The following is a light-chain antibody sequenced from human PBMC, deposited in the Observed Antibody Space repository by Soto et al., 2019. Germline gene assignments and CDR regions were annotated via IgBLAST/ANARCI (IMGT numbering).Light chain of an antibody. J-gene: IGKJ1*01. Sequence: IVLSQAPATLSLSPGERAPLSCRASPSVSGSNLAWYQQKPGQAPRLLIYGASNRATGIPDRFSGSGSGTDFTLTISRLEPEDFAVYYCQQYGSSGTFGQGTKVDIK. CDR1: PSVSGSN. V-gene: IGKV3-20*01. CDR2: GAS. CDR3: QQYGSSGT.